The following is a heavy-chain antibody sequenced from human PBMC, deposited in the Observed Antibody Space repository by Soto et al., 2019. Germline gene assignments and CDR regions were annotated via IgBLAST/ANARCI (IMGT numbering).Heavy chain of an antibody. J-gene: IGHJ4*02. CDR2: ISAYNGNT. D-gene: IGHD6-13*01. CDR3: AREDPAAGITLNFDY. CDR1: GYTFTSYG. V-gene: IGHV1-18*01. Sequence: ASVKVSCKASGYTFTSYGISWVRQAPGQGLEWMGWISAYNGNTNHAQKLQGRVTMTTDTSTSTAYMELRSLRSDDTAVYYCAREDPAAGITLNFDYWGQGTLVTVSS.